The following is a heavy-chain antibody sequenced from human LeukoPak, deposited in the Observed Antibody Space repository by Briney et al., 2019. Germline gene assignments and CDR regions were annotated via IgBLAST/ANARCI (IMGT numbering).Heavy chain of an antibody. CDR3: AREGFGELLGVFDY. Sequence: ASVKVSCTASGYTFTCYYMHWVRQAPGQGHEWMGWINPNSGGTNYAQKFQGRVTMTRDTSISTAYMELSRLRSDDTAVYYCAREGFGELLGVFDYWGQGTLVTVSS. CDR2: INPNSGGT. J-gene: IGHJ4*02. V-gene: IGHV1-2*02. CDR1: GYTFTCYY. D-gene: IGHD3-10*01.